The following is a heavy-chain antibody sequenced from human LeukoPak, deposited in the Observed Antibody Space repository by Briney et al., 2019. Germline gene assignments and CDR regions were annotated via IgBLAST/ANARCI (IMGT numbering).Heavy chain of an antibody. J-gene: IGHJ4*02. CDR1: GFTFSSYW. V-gene: IGHV3-23*01. CDR2: ISGSGGST. CDR3: AKELAARNNRGFDY. Sequence: RTGGSLRLSCAASGFTFSSYWMSWVRQAPGKGLEWVSAISGSGGSTYYADSVKGRFTISRDNSKNTLYLQMNSLRAEDTAVYYCAKELAARNNRGFDYWGQGTLVTVSS. D-gene: IGHD1-14*01.